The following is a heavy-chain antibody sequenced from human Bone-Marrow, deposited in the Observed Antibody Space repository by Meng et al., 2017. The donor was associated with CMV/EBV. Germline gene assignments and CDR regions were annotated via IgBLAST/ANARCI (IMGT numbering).Heavy chain of an antibody. CDR3: ARVALYSGSLELGYYFDY. V-gene: IGHV1-69*10. CDR1: GGTFSGYA. Sequence: SVKVSCKASGGTFSGYAISWVRQAPGQGLEWMGGIIPILGIANYAQKFQGRVTITADKSTSTAYMELSSLRSEDTAVYYCARVALYSGSLELGYYFDYWGQGTLVTVSS. CDR2: IIPILGIA. J-gene: IGHJ4*02. D-gene: IGHD1-26*01.